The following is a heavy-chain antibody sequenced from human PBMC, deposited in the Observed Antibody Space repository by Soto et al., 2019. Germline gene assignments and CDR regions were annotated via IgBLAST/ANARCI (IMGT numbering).Heavy chain of an antibody. CDR2: IWYDGSNK. CDR3: ARDKMGPIDY. Sequence: QVQLVESGGGVVQPGRYLRLSCAASGFTFSSYGMHWVRQAPGKGLEWVTVIWYDGSNKYYADSVKGRFTISRDNSKNTLYLKMNSLRAEDTAVYYCARDKMGPIDYWGQGTLVTVS. J-gene: IGHJ4*02. CDR1: GFTFSSYG. V-gene: IGHV3-33*01.